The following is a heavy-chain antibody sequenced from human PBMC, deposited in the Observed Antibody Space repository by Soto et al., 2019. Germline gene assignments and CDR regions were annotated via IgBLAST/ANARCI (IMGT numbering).Heavy chain of an antibody. V-gene: IGHV3-23*01. J-gene: IGHJ4*02. D-gene: IGHD2-15*01. CDR1: GLIFSSYA. Sequence: PGGSLRLSCAASGLIFSSYAMSWARQAPGKGLEWVSAISYNGGGTYYVDSVKGRFTVSRDNSKNTLYLQMHSLRAEDTAVYYCAKYGRGGSFDYWGQGTLVTVSS. CDR2: ISYNGGGT. CDR3: AKYGRGGSFDY.